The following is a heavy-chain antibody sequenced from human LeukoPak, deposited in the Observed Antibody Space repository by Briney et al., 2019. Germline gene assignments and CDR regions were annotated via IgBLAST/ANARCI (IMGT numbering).Heavy chain of an antibody. D-gene: IGHD1-26*01. J-gene: IGHJ5*02. V-gene: IGHV3-9*01. Sequence: GGSLRLSCAASGFTFDDYAMHWVRQAPGKGLEWGSSITWNSGYIGYADSVKGRFTISRDNAKNSLYLQMNSLRAEDTALYYCAKEERSYDINRFDPWGQGTLVTVSS. CDR2: ITWNSGYI. CDR1: GFTFDDYA. CDR3: AKEERSYDINRFDP.